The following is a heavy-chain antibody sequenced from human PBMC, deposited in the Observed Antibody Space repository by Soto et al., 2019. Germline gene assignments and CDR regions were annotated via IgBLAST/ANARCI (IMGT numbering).Heavy chain of an antibody. J-gene: IGHJ4*02. CDR1: GGYIISYY. V-gene: IGHV4-59*01. CDR2: IYYSGST. Sequence: SETLSLTCTVSGGYIISYYLRWIRQHTGKGLEWIGFIYYSGSTNHNPSLKSRVTISVDTSKNQFSLKLSSVTAADTAVYYCARSRYSGYDSVDYWGQGTLVTVSS. CDR3: ARSRYSGYDSVDY. D-gene: IGHD5-12*01.